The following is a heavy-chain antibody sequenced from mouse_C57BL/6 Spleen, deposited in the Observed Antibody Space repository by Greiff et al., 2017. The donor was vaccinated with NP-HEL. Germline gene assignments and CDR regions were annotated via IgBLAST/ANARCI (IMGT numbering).Heavy chain of an antibody. CDR3: ARRGYDYLYYFDY. CDR2: IDPSDSYT. Sequence: VQLQQPGAELVMPGASVKLSCKASGYTFTSYWMHWVKQRPGQGLEWIGEIDPSDSYTNYNQKFKGKSTLTVDKSSSTAYMQLSSLTSEDSAVYYCARRGYDYLYYFDYWGQGTTFTVSS. CDR1: GYTFTSYW. D-gene: IGHD2-4*01. V-gene: IGHV1-69*01. J-gene: IGHJ2*01.